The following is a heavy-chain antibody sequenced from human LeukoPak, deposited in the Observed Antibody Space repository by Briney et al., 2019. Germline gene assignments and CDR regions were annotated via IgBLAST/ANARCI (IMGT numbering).Heavy chain of an antibody. J-gene: IGHJ4*02. Sequence: PGGSLRLSCAASGFAFRSYVVNWVRQAPGKGREWVSSISASGSDVKYADSVTGRFTVSRDNAKSSLYLEMNSLRAEDTAVYYCARRTAAGPFDYWGQGTLVTVSS. CDR2: ISASGSDV. CDR3: ARRTAAGPFDY. V-gene: IGHV3-21*01. CDR1: GFAFRSYV. D-gene: IGHD6-13*01.